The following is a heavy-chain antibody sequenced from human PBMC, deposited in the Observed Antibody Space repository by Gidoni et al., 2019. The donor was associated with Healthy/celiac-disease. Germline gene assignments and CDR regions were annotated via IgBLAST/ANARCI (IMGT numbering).Heavy chain of an antibody. V-gene: IGHV4-39*07. D-gene: IGHD5-12*01. CDR2: IYYSGST. CDR3: ASLSGYDLDY. J-gene: IGHJ4*02. Sequence: QLQLQESGPGLVKPSDTLSLTCTVPGGSTSSSSYYWGWIRQPPGKGLEWIGSIYYSGSTYDNPSLKSRVTISVDTSKNQFSLKLSSVTAADTAVYYCASLSGYDLDYWCQGTLVTVSS. CDR1: GGSTSSSSYY.